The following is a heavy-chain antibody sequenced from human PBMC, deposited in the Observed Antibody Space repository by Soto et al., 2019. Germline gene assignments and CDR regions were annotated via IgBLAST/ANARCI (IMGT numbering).Heavy chain of an antibody. CDR1: GFTFSNAW. CDR3: TTEIGGAAAGTGAFDI. J-gene: IGHJ3*02. CDR2: IKSKTDGGTT. D-gene: IGHD6-13*01. V-gene: IGHV3-15*01. Sequence: GGSLRLSCAASGFTFSNAWMSWVRQAPGKGLEWVGRIKSKTDGGTTDYAAHVKGRFTISRDDSKNTLYLQMNSLKTEDTAVYYCTTEIGGAAAGTGAFDIWGQGTMVTVSS.